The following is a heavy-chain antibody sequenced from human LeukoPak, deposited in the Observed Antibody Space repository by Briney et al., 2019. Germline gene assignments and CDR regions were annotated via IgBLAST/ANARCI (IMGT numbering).Heavy chain of an antibody. J-gene: IGHJ4*02. CDR2: ISAYNGNT. CDR1: GYTFTNYA. V-gene: IGHV1-18*01. CDR3: AIEGSGYYREDY. D-gene: IGHD3-22*01. Sequence: VASVKVSCKASGYTFTNYAISWVRQAPGQGLEWMGWISAYNGNTNYAQKLQGRVTMTTDTSTSTAYMELRSLRSDDTAVYYCAIEGSGYYREDYWGQGTLVTVSS.